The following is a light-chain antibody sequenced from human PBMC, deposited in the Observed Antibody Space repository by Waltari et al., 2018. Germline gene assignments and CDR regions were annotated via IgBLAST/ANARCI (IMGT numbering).Light chain of an antibody. J-gene: IGKJ3*01. CDR2: ASS. Sequence: AIRMTQSPSSFSASTGDRVTITCRASQGISSYLAWYPQKPREAPKLLIYASSTLQSGVPSRFSGSGSGTDFTLTISCLQSEDFATYYCQQYYSYPLTFGPGTKVDIK. CDR1: QGISSY. V-gene: IGKV1-8*01. CDR3: QQYYSYPLT.